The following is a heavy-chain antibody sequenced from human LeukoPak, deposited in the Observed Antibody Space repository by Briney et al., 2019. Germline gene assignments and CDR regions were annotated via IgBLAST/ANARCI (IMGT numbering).Heavy chain of an antibody. Sequence: SVNVSCKASGGTFSSYAISWVRQAPGQGLEGMGGIIPIFGTANYAQKFQGRVTITADKSTSTAYMELSSLRSEDTAVYYCASKRTTGYDYWGQGTLVTVSS. D-gene: IGHD1-1*01. CDR2: IIPIFGTA. J-gene: IGHJ4*02. CDR3: ASKRTTGYDY. V-gene: IGHV1-69*06. CDR1: GGTFSSYA.